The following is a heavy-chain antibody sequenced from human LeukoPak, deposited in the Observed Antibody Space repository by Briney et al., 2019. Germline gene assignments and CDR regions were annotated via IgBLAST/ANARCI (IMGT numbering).Heavy chain of an antibody. V-gene: IGHV4-39*01. CDR2: IYYSGST. J-gene: IGHJ4*02. D-gene: IGHD3-3*01. CDR3: ARLYYDFWSGYPSSFDY. Sequence: SETLSLTCTVSGGSISSSSYYWGWIRQPPGKGLEWIGSIYYSGSTYYNPSLKSRDTISVDTSKNQFSLKLSSVTAADTAVYYCARLYYDFWSGYPSSFDYWGQGTLVTVSS. CDR1: GGSISSSSYY.